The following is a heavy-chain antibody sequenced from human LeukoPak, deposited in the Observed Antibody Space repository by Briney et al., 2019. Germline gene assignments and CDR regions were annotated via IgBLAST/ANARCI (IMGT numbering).Heavy chain of an antibody. J-gene: IGHJ4*02. CDR3: ATQYSSSDYYFDY. D-gene: IGHD6-6*01. V-gene: IGHV3-15*01. CDR2: IKSKTDGGTT. CDR1: GFTFSNAW. Sequence: NPGGSLRLSCAASGFTFSNAWMSWVRQAPGKGLEWVGRIKSKTDGGTTDYAAPVKGRFTISRDDSKNTLYLQMNSLRAEDTAVYYCATQYSSSDYYFDYWGQGTLVTVSS.